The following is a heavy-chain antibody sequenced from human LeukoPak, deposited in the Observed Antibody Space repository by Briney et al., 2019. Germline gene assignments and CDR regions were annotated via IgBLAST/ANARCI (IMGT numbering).Heavy chain of an antibody. V-gene: IGHV4-34*01. J-gene: IGHJ6*02. CDR2: INHSGST. D-gene: IGHD1-7*01. Sequence: PSETLSLTCAVYGGSFSGYYWSWIRQPPGKGLEWIGEINHSGSTNYNPSLKSRVTISVDTSENQFSLKLSSVTAADTAVYYCAGHYNWNYGHYYGMDVWGQGTTVAVSS. CDR1: GGSFSGYY. CDR3: AGHYNWNYGHYYGMDV.